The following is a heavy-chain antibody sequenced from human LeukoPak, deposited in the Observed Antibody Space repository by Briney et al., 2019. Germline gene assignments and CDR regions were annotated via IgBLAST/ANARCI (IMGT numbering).Heavy chain of an antibody. J-gene: IGHJ3*02. Sequence: SETLSLTCTVSGGSTNSYYWSWIRQPPGKGLEWIGYIDYSGRTKYNPSLKSRVTVSVDTSKNQFSLKLSSVTAADTAVYYCARRVFTDAFDIWGQGTMVTVSS. CDR1: GGSTNSYY. V-gene: IGHV4-59*08. CDR2: IDYSGRT. CDR3: ARRVFTDAFDI.